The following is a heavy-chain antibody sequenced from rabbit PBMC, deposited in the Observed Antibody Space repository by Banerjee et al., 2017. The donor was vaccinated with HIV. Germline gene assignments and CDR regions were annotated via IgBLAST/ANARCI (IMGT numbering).Heavy chain of an antibody. D-gene: IGHD1-1*01. CDR2: IYAGSGDIT. Sequence: QEQLEEYGGDLVKPEGSLTLTCTASGFSFSSSYWICWVRQAPGKGLEWIACIYAGSGDITYYASWAKGRFTISKTSSTTVTLQMTSLTAADTATYFCARDISGSGLWGPGTLVTVS. CDR1: GFSFSSSYW. J-gene: IGHJ6*01. CDR3: ARDISGSGL. V-gene: IGHV1S45*01.